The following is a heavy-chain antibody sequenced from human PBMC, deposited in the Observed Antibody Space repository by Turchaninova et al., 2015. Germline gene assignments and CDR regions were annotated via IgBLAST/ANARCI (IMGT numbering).Heavy chain of an antibody. Sequence: EVQLLESGGGLVQPGGSLRLSCAASGFTFSSAAMNWVRQAPGKGLEWVSTISGSGGNTYYAASVKGRFTISRDNSKNTLYLQMNSLRAEDMAVYYCAKEVDSSGWYDFWGQGTLVTVSS. V-gene: IGHV3-23*01. J-gene: IGHJ5*01. CDR3: AKEVDSSGWYDF. CDR1: GFTFSSAA. D-gene: IGHD6-19*01. CDR2: ISGSGGNT.